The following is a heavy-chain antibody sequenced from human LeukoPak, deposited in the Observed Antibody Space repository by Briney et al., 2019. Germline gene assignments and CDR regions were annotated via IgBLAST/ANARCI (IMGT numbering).Heavy chain of an antibody. CDR3: AKREGYCSSTSCKHAFDI. Sequence: GGSLRLSCAASGFTFSSYAMSWVRQAPGKGLEWVSAISGSGGSTYYADSVKGRFTISRDNSKNTLYLQMNSLRAEDTAVYYCAKREGYCSSTSCKHAFDIWGQGTMVTVSS. D-gene: IGHD2-2*01. V-gene: IGHV3-23*01. CDR1: GFTFSSYA. J-gene: IGHJ3*02. CDR2: ISGSGGST.